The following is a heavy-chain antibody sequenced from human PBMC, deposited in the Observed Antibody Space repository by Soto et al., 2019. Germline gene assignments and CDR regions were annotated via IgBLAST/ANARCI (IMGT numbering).Heavy chain of an antibody. Sequence: GGSLRLSCAASGFTFSSYAMHWVRQAPGKGLEWVAGISYDGSNKYYADSVKGRFTISRDNSKNTLYLQMNSLRAEDTAVYDCARGSSSGVFDYWCQGTLVTVSS. J-gene: IGHJ4*02. CDR1: GFTFSSYA. V-gene: IGHV3-30*04. CDR2: ISYDGSNK. CDR3: ARGSSSGVFDY. D-gene: IGHD2-15*01.